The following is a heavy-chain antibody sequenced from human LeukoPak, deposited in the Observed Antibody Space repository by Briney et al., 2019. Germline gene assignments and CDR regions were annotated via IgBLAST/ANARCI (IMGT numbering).Heavy chain of an antibody. CDR1: GSTFANAW. J-gene: IGHJ3*02. D-gene: IGHD4-11*01. Sequence: MTGGPQRLSCAVSGSTFANAWMSWARQAPGKGLEWVGRIKSKTDGGTTDYAAPVKGRFTISRDDSKNTLYLQMNSLKTEDTAVYYCTRMTTVTWRPAFDIWGEGTLVTVSS. V-gene: IGHV3-15*01. CDR2: IKSKTDGGTT. CDR3: TRMTTVTWRPAFDI.